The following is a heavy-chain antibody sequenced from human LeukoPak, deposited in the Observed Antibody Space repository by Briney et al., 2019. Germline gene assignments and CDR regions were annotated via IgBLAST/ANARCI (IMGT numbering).Heavy chain of an antibody. CDR3: AKGVPPFCGGDCYFDY. D-gene: IGHD2-21*02. V-gene: IGHV3-23*01. CDR1: GFTLRSYA. J-gene: IGHJ4*02. Sequence: PGGSLRLSCAASGFTLRSYAMSWVRQAPGKGLEWVSGVSGSGSTYYADSVKGRITISRDNSKNTLFLQMNSLRADDTAIYYCAKGVPPFCGGDCYFDYWGQGTLVTVSS. CDR2: VSGSGST.